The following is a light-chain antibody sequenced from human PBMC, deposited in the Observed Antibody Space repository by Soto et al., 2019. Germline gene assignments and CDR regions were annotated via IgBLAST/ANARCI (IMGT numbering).Light chain of an antibody. Sequence: EIVLTQSPGTLSLSPGERATLSCRASQSVSSSYLAWYQQKPGQAPRLLIYGASSRVTGIPDRFSGSGFGTDFTLTISRREAEDFAVYYCQQYGSSPLTFGGGTKVVIK. V-gene: IGKV3-20*01. CDR1: QSVSSSY. CDR3: QQYGSSPLT. CDR2: GAS. J-gene: IGKJ4*01.